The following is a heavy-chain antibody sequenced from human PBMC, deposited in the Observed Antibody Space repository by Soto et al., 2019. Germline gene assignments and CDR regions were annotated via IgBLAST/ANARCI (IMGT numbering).Heavy chain of an antibody. Sequence: SETLSLTCAVSGGSISSGGYSWSWIRQPPGKGLEWIGYMYHSGSTYYNPSLKSRVTISVDTSKNQFSLKLSSVTAADTAVYYCARVAPGGGGSSFDYWGQGTLVTVS. J-gene: IGHJ4*02. CDR1: GGSISSGGYS. V-gene: IGHV4-30-2*01. CDR2: MYHSGST. CDR3: ARVAPGGGGSSFDY. D-gene: IGHD2-15*01.